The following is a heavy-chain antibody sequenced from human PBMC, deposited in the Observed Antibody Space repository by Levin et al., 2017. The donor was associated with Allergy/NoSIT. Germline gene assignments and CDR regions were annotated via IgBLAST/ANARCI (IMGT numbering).Heavy chain of an antibody. CDR3: AKDIYVGSAAGGNYFDY. CDR2: ISWNSGSI. D-gene: IGHD6-13*01. V-gene: IGHV3-9*01. J-gene: IGHJ4*02. Sequence: GGSLRLSCAASGFTFDDYAMHWVRQAPGKGLEWVSGISWNSGSIGYADSVKGRFTISRDNAKNSLYLQMNSLRAEDTALYYCAKDIYVGSAAGGNYFDYWGQGTLVTVSS. CDR1: GFTFDDYA.